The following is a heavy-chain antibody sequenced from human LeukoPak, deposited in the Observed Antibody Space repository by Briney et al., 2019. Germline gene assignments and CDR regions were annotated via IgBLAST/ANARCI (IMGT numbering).Heavy chain of an antibody. Sequence: GGSLRLSCVASGFTVSSNYMSWVRQAPGKGLEWVSVIYSGGSTYYADSVKGRFTISRDNSKNMLYLQMNSLRAEDTAVYYCARGSYSRHYFDYWAREPWSPSPQ. J-gene: IGHJ4*02. CDR2: IYSGGST. CDR1: GFTVSSNY. D-gene: IGHD1-26*01. CDR3: ARGSYSRHYFDY. V-gene: IGHV3-66*01.